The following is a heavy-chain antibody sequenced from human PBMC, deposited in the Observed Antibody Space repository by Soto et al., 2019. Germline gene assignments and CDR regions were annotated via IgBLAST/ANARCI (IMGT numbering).Heavy chain of an antibody. CDR2: INSDGSST. J-gene: IGHJ3*02. Sequence: EVQLVESGGGLVQPGGSQRLSCAASGFTFSTYWMHWVRQAPGKGLVWVSRINSDGSSTSYADSVKGRFTISRDNAKNTLYLQMNSLRAEDTAMYHCARVRCSGGSCRDAYDIWGQGTMVTVSS. CDR3: ARVRCSGGSCRDAYDI. V-gene: IGHV3-74*01. D-gene: IGHD2-15*01. CDR1: GFTFSTYW.